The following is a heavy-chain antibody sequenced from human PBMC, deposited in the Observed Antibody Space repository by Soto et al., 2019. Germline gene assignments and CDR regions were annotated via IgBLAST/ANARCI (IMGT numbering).Heavy chain of an antibody. D-gene: IGHD3-16*01. CDR3: ARDAGGFTWLVRSDGMDV. CDR1: GYTFTSYG. J-gene: IGHJ6*02. V-gene: IGHV1-18*01. CDR2: ISAYNGNT. Sequence: QVQLVQSGAEVKKPGASVKVSCKASGYTFTSYGISWVRQAPGQGLEWMGWISAYNGNTNYAQKLQGRVTMTTDTSASTAYMELRSLRSDDTAVYYCARDAGGFTWLVRSDGMDVWGQGTTVTVSS.